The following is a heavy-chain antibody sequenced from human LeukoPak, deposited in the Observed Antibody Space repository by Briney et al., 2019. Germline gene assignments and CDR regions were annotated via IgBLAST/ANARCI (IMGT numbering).Heavy chain of an antibody. CDR2: ISAYNGNT. V-gene: IGHV1-18*01. Sequence: ASVKVSCKASGYTFTSYGISWVRQAPGQGLEWMGWISAYNGNTNYAQKLQGRVTMTTDTSTSTAYMELRSLRSDDTAVYYCARGRCLLLWFGELSNFDYWGQGTLVTVSS. J-gene: IGHJ4*02. D-gene: IGHD3-10*01. CDR3: ARGRCLLLWFGELSNFDY. CDR1: GYTFTSYG.